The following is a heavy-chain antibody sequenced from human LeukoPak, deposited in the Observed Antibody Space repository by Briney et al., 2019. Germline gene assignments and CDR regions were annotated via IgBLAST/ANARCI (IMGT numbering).Heavy chain of an antibody. CDR3: AREVYYYGSGSYYAFFDY. CDR1: GGSISSYY. CDR2: IYYSGST. J-gene: IGHJ4*02. D-gene: IGHD3-10*01. V-gene: IGHV4-59*08. Sequence: SETLSLTCTVSGGSISSYYWSRIRQPPGKGLEWIGYIYYSGSTNYNPSLKSRVTISVDTSKNQFSLKLSSVTAADTAVYYCAREVYYYGSGSYYAFFDYWGQGTLVTVSS.